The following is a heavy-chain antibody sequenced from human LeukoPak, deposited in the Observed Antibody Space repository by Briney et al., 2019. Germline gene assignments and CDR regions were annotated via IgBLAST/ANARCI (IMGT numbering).Heavy chain of an antibody. CDR3: ATSKYKYDSGI. V-gene: IGHV4-59*01. Sequence: SETLSLTRTVSVGSITSNYWGWIRQPPGKGLEWIGFVYYSGYTNYNPSLNSRVTISVAPSKNQVSLNLSSVTTADTAVYYCATSKYKYDSGIWGQGTLVTVSS. J-gene: IGHJ4*02. CDR2: VYYSGYT. CDR1: VGSITSNY. D-gene: IGHD3-22*01.